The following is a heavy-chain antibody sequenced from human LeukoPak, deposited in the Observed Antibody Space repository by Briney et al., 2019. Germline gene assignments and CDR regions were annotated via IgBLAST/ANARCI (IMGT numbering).Heavy chain of an antibody. CDR1: GFTFSSYW. Sequence: GGSLRLSCAASGFTFSSYWMSWVRQAPGKGLEWVANIKQDGSEKYYVDSVKGRFTISRDNAKNSLYLQMNSLRAEDTAVYYCARAGSVVVPAALDYWGQGTLVTVSS. J-gene: IGHJ4*02. V-gene: IGHV3-7*03. D-gene: IGHD2-2*01. CDR3: ARAGSVVVPAALDY. CDR2: IKQDGSEK.